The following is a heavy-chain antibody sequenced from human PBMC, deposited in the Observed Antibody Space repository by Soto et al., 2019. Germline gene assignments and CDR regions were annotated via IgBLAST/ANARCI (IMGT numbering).Heavy chain of an antibody. CDR1: GFTFSSYA. CDR2: ISGSGGST. J-gene: IGHJ4*02. D-gene: IGHD7-27*01. V-gene: IGHV3-23*01. CDR3: AKVLDAGDLGYFDY. Sequence: PGGSLRLSCAASGFTFSSYAMSWVRQAPGKGLEWVSAISGSGGSTHYADSVKGRFTISRDNSKNTLYLQMNSLRAEDTAVYYCAKVLDAGDLGYFDYWGQGTLVTVSS.